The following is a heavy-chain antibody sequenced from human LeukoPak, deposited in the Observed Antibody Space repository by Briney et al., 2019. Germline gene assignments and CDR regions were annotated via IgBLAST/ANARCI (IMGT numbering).Heavy chain of an antibody. Sequence: SETLSLTCAVSGGSISSSNWWSWVRQPPGKGLEWIGEIYHSGSTNYNPSLKSRVTISVDKSKNQFSLKLSSVTAADTAFYYCAKDPSAYCGGDCFRADYWGQGTLVTVSS. D-gene: IGHD2-21*02. CDR2: IYHSGST. J-gene: IGHJ4*02. V-gene: IGHV4-4*02. CDR1: GGSISSSNW. CDR3: AKDPSAYCGGDCFRADY.